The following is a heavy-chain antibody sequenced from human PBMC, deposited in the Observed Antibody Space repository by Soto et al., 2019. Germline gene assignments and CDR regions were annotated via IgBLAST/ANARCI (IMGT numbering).Heavy chain of an antibody. V-gene: IGHV4-31*03. J-gene: IGHJ4*02. D-gene: IGHD3-22*01. CDR1: GGSISSGGYY. CDR3: ARVQIDGSGYYNNYYFDC. Sequence: SETLSLTCTVSGGSISSGGYYWSWIRQHPGKGLEWIGYIYYSGSTYYNPSLKSRVTISIDTSKIQFSLKLSSVTAADTAVYYCARVQIDGSGYYNNYYFDCWGQGTLVTVSS. CDR2: IYYSGST.